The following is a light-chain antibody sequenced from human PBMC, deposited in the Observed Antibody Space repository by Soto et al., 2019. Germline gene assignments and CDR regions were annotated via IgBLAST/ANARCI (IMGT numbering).Light chain of an antibody. CDR1: QSVAKNY. CDR3: HQYASYPQT. Sequence: EIVLTQSPGTLSLSPGERATLSCRASQSVAKNYLAWYQQEAGQAPRLLVYGPSSRATDIPDRFSGSGSGTDFTLTISRLEPEDFAVYYCHQYASYPQTFGQGTKVEIK. J-gene: IGKJ1*01. CDR2: GPS. V-gene: IGKV3-20*01.